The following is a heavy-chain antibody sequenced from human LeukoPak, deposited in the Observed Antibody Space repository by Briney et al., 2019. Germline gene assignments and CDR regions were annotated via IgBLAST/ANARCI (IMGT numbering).Heavy chain of an antibody. Sequence: PGGSLRLSCAASGYTFRSYAMSGVRRARGGGVEGVSAISGRDGSTYYADSVKGRFTIYRDNSKTTLYLQMNSLRAEDTAVYYCAKVLSREPLGVYYYMDVWGKGTTVTVSS. V-gene: IGHV3-23*01. CDR1: GYTFRSYA. D-gene: IGHD1-26*01. CDR2: ISGRDGST. J-gene: IGHJ6*03. CDR3: AKVLSREPLGVYYYMDV.